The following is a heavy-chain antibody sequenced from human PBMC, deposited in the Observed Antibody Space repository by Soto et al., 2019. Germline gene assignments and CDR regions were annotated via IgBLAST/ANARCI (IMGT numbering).Heavy chain of an antibody. V-gene: IGHV1-46*01. CDR2: INPSGGST. Sequence: GASVKVSCKASGYTFTIYYMHWVRQAPGQGLEWMGIINPSGGSTSYAQKFQGRVTMTRDTSTSTVYMELSSLRSEDTAVYYCARGPPSTSEYDFWTYWGQGTLVTVSS. J-gene: IGHJ4*02. CDR1: GYTFTIYY. CDR3: ARGPPSTSEYDFWTY. D-gene: IGHD3-3*01.